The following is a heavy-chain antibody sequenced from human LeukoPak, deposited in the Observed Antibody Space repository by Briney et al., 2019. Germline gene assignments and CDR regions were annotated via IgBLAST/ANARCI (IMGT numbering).Heavy chain of an antibody. CDR3: AKNLYCGGGSCYPSALGMDV. J-gene: IGHJ6*02. D-gene: IGHD2-15*01. CDR1: GFTVRSDD. CDR2: LQSDGTP. V-gene: IGHV3-53*01. Sequence: GGSLRLSCAAFGFTVRSDDMNWVRQAPGKGLEWVSILQSDGTPSYAGSVKGRFAISRDISKNTLDLQMNSLRADDTAVYYCAKNLYCGGGSCYPSALGMDVWGQGTTVTVSS.